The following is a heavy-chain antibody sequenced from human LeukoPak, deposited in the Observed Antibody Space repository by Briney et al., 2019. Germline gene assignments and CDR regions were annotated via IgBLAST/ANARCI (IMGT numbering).Heavy chain of an antibody. CDR2: IYSAGTT. V-gene: IGHV3-66*04. CDR1: GFTVSSSY. CDR3: ASQSTPVLPFDI. J-gene: IGHJ3*02. Sequence: PGGSLRLSCAASGFTVSSSYISWVRQAPGKGLEWVSVIYSAGTTYYADSVKGRFTISRDNSKNTLYLQMNSLRVEDTAVYYCASQSTPVLPFDIWGQGTMVTVSS.